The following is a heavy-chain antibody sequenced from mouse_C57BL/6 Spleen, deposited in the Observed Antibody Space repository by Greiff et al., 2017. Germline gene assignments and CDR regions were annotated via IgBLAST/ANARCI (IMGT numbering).Heavy chain of an antibody. CDR3: AREGYYGD. Sequence: QVQLQQPGTELVKPGASVKLSCKASAYTFTSYWMHWVKQRPGQGLEWIGNINPSIGRTNYNEKFTSKATLTVDKSSCTAYMQLSSLTSEDAAVCYCAREGYYGDWGKGTLVTVSA. CDR2: INPSIGRT. V-gene: IGHV1-53*01. D-gene: IGHD2-1*01. J-gene: IGHJ3*01. CDR1: AYTFTSYW.